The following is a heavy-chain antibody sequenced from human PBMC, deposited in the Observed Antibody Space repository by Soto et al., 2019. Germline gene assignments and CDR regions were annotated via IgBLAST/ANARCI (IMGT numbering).Heavy chain of an antibody. D-gene: IGHD6-13*01. J-gene: IGHJ4*02. CDR2: IYPGDHET. Sequence: GESLKISCQCSGYTFSNFWIGWVRQLLGKGLEWMGIIYPGDHETRYSPSFHGKVTISADKSINTAYLQWNSLEASDTAFYFCARSPRSSPYFDYWGQGALVTVSS. V-gene: IGHV5-51*01. CDR3: ARSPRSSPYFDY. CDR1: GYTFSNFW.